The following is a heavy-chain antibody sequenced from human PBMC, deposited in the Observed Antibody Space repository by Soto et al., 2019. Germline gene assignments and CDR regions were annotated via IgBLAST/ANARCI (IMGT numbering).Heavy chain of an antibody. V-gene: IGHV1-18*01. CDR1: GYTFTSYG. Sequence: WASVKVSCKASGYTFTSYGISWVRQAPGQGLEWMGWISAYNGNTNYAQKLQGRVTMTTDTSTSTAYMELRSLRSDDTAVYYCARAGRLWFGELSFDPWGQGTLVTVSS. J-gene: IGHJ5*02. D-gene: IGHD3-10*01. CDR3: ARAGRLWFGELSFDP. CDR2: ISAYNGNT.